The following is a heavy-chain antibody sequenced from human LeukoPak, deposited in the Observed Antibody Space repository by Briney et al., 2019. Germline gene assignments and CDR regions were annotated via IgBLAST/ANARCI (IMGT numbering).Heavy chain of an antibody. CDR2: IIPIFGTA. V-gene: IGHV1-69*05. J-gene: IGHJ4*02. Sequence: ASVKVSCKASGGTFSSSAISWVRQAPGQGLEWMGGIIPIFGTANYAQKFQGRVTITTDESTSTAYMELSSLRSEDTAVYYCARQIAAAGTSYFDYWGQGTLVTVSS. CDR1: GGTFSSSA. CDR3: ARQIAAAGTSYFDY. D-gene: IGHD6-13*01.